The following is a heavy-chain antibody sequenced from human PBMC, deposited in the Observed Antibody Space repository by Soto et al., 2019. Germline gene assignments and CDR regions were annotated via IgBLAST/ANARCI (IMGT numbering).Heavy chain of an antibody. CDR2: ISSSSSYI. V-gene: IGHV3-21*01. Sequence: EVQLVESGGGLVKPGGSLRLSCAASGFTFSSYSMNWVRQAPGKGLEWVSSISSSSSYIYYADSVKGRFTISRDNAKNSLYLQMNSRRAEDTAVYYCASHGKVYYYYGMDVWGQGTTVTVSS. J-gene: IGHJ6*02. CDR1: GFTFSSYS. CDR3: ASHGKVYYYYGMDV.